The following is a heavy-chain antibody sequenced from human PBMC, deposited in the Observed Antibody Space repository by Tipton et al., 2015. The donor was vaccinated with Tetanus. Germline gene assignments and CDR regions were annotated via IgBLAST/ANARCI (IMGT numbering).Heavy chain of an antibody. Sequence: TLSLTCIVSGGSMSGSGHYGAWVRQSPGKGLEWIGSISYSGRTYYSPSLKSRVTMSVDTSKKDFSVRLGSVTAADTAVYYCARGRDGYNYPFDYWGQGTLVIVSS. CDR1: GGSMSGSGHY. V-gene: IGHV4-39*02. J-gene: IGHJ4*02. CDR3: ARGRDGYNYPFDY. CDR2: ISYSGRT. D-gene: IGHD5-24*01.